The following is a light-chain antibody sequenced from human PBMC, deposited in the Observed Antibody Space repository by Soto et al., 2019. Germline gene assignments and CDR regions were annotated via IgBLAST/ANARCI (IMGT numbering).Light chain of an antibody. CDR2: KAS. J-gene: IGKJ1*01. CDR3: LQNNSYPVT. Sequence: QSPSTLSASVGDRVTITCRASQSINRWLAWYQQKPGKAPKLLIYKASTLESGVPSRFSGGGIGTEFSLSISSLQPDDFATYYCLQNNSYPVTFGQGTKVDIK. V-gene: IGKV1-5*03. CDR1: QSINRW.